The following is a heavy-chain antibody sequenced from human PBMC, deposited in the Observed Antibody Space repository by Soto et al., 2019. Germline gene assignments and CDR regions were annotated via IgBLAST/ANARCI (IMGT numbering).Heavy chain of an antibody. CDR3: ARGLPALQSYYYGLDV. V-gene: IGHV1-69*13. J-gene: IGHJ6*02. CDR1: GGTFISYS. CDR2: IIPIFGTA. Sequence: SVTVSCTASGGTFISYSISWVRQAPGQGLEWMGGIIPIFGTANYAQKFQGRVTITADESTSTAYMELSSLRSEDTAVYYCARGLPALQSYYYGLDVWGQGPTVTVSS.